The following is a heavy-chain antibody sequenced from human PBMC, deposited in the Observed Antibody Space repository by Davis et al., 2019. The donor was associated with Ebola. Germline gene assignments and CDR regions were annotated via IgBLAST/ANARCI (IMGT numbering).Heavy chain of an antibody. CDR3: ARERDPCWFDP. V-gene: IGHV3-21*01. Sequence: GGSLRLSCAASGFSFSSYSMNWVRQAPGKGLEWVSSISSSSSYIYYADSVKGRFTISRDNAKNSLYLQMNSLRAEDTAVYYCARERDPCWFDPWGQGTLVTVSS. CDR2: ISSSSSYI. J-gene: IGHJ5*02. CDR1: GFSFSSYS.